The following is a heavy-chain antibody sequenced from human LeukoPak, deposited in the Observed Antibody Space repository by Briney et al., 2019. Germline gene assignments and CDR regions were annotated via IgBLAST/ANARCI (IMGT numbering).Heavy chain of an antibody. CDR3: ARGGGGWYFDL. D-gene: IGHD3-16*01. Sequence: GASVKVSCKASGYTFTNYDISWVRRAPGQRLEWMGWINPYDGNTNYAQNLQGRVTMTTDTSTSTAYVELRSLRSDDTAVYYCARGGGGWYFDLWGRGTLVAVSS. CDR1: GYTFTNYD. V-gene: IGHV1-18*01. J-gene: IGHJ2*01. CDR2: INPYDGNT.